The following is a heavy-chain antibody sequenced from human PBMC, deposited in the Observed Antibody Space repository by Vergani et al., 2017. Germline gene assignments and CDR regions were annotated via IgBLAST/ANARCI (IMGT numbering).Heavy chain of an antibody. CDR3: ASATGYCSSTSCYNFDY. CDR2: IIPIFGTA. V-gene: IGHV1-69*06. J-gene: IGHJ4*02. CDR1: GGTFSSYA. Sequence: QVQLVQSGAEVKKPGSSVKVSCKASGGTFSSYAISWVRHAPGQGLEWMGGIIPIFGTANYAQKFQGRVTITADKSTSTAYMELSSLRSEDTAVYYCASATGYCSSTSCYNFDYWGQGTLVTVSS. D-gene: IGHD2-2*01.